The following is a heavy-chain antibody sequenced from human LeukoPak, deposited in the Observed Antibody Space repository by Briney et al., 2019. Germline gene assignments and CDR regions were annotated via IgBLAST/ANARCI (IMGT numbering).Heavy chain of an antibody. V-gene: IGHV3-33*01. CDR1: GFTFSSYG. CDR2: KWCDGSNK. J-gene: IGHJ4*02. D-gene: IGHD1-26*01. CDR3: ARGGSLLGGAPIDY. Sequence: GSLRQSCSASGFTFSSYGMQRVRQAPAKGQEKVAVKWCDGSNKYYADYVKHQFTNCRDNSKHTLYLQMNSLRAGDTAVYYCARGGSLLGGAPIDYWGQGILVTVSS.